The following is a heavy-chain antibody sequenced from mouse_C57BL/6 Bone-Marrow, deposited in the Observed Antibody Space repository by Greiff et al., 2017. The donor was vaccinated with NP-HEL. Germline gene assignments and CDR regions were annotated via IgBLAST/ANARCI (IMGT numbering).Heavy chain of an antibody. CDR3: AIDGYYSSWYFDV. D-gene: IGHD2-3*01. V-gene: IGHV1-26*01. CDR1: GYTFTDYY. CDR2: INPKNGGT. J-gene: IGHJ1*03. Sequence: VQLQQSGPELVKPGASVKISCKASGYTFTDYYMNWVKQSHGKSLEWIGDINPKNGGTSYNQKFKGKATLTVDKSSSTAYMELRSLTSEDSAVYYCAIDGYYSSWYFDVWGTGTTVTVSS.